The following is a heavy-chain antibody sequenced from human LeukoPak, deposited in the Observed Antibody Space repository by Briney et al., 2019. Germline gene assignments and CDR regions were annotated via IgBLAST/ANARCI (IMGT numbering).Heavy chain of an antibody. CDR1: GFIFSNYG. J-gene: IGHJ3*02. Sequence: GGSPRLSCAASGFIFSNYGMHLVRQAPGTGPEWGAIIWYDGSKTYYADSVKGRFTISRDNSKNTLYVQMNSLRIEDAAVYYCAKDTRYHGSGTYATAAFDIWGQGTMVTVSS. D-gene: IGHD3-10*01. CDR2: IWYDGSKT. CDR3: AKDTRYHGSGTYATAAFDI. V-gene: IGHV3-30*02.